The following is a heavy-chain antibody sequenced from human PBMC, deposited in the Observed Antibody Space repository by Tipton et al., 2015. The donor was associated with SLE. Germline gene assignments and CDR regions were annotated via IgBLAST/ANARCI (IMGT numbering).Heavy chain of an antibody. D-gene: IGHD3-3*01. J-gene: IGHJ3*02. Sequence: TLSLTCTVSGGSISSYYWSWIRQPAGKGLKWIGRIYTSGITNYNPSLKSRVTMSVDTSKNQFSLKLSSVTAADTAVYYCAREVGGPYYDFWSGYPDIWGQGTMVTVSS. CDR3: AREVGGPYYDFWSGYPDI. V-gene: IGHV4-4*07. CDR2: IYTSGIT. CDR1: GGSISSYY.